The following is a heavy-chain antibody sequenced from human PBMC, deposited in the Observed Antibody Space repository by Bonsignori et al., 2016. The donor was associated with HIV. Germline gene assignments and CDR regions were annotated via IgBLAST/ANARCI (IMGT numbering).Heavy chain of an antibody. CDR1: GFIISDYS. J-gene: IGHJ5*02. Sequence: GESLKISCVASGFIISDYSMNWIRQAPGKGLDWVSSISSSGKYTYYGDSVKGRFTISRDHDKNTIYLQMNSLRDEDTAMYYCARGDGYCNGNICQIYGFFDLWGQGTPVTVSS. D-gene: IGHD2-2*03. CDR2: ISSSGKYT. V-gene: IGHV3-21*01. CDR3: ARGDGYCNGNICQIYGFFDL.